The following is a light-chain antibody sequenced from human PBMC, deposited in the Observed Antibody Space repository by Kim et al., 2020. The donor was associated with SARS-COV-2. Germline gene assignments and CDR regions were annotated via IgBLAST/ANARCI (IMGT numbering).Light chain of an antibody. Sequence: SALSSSLGDGASITCRASPSMSGWLAWYQQNPGKAPTLLVSHGSTLERVVPSGFSGSVSGTEFTLAINCLQPDDCATYYRPHRGTFGLGTKVDIK. V-gene: IGKV1-5*01. CDR2: HGS. CDR1: PSMSGW. CDR3: PHRGT. J-gene: IGKJ1*01.